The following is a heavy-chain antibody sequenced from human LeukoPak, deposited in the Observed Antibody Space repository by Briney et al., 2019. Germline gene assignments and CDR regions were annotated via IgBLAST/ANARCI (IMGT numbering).Heavy chain of an antibody. CDR2: IWYDGSNK. D-gene: IGHD7-27*01. CDR3: ARVPRRGGEDAFDI. Sequence: PGGSLRLSCAASGLTFSSCGMHWVRQAPGNGLEWVAVIWYDGSNKYYADFVKGRFTISRDNSKNTLHLQMNSLRAEDTAVYYCARVPRRGGEDAFDIWGQGTMVTVSS. CDR1: GLTFSSCG. J-gene: IGHJ3*02. V-gene: IGHV3-33*01.